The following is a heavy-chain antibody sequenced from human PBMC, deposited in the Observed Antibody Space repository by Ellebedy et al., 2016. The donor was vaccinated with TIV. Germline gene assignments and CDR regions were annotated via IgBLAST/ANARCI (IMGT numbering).Heavy chain of an antibody. V-gene: IGHV4-39*01. CDR3: ASSNQLEIEYYYYGMDV. Sequence: SETLSLTCTVSGGSISNSGYYWGWIRQPPGKGLEWIGTIYYSGSTYYNPSLKSRVTISVATSKNQFSLKVSSVTAADTAVYYCASSNQLEIEYYYYGMDVWGQGTTVTVSS. J-gene: IGHJ6*02. D-gene: IGHD1-1*01. CDR1: GGSISNSGYY. CDR2: IYYSGST.